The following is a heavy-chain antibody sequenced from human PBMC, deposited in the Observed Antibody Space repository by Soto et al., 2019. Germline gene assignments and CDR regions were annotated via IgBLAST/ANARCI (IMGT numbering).Heavy chain of an antibody. CDR3: AKCDDILTAYSVYGMDV. V-gene: IGHV3-15*07. J-gene: IGHJ6*02. CDR1: GFTFNNAW. Sequence: GGSLRLSCAASGFTFNNAWMNWVRQAPGKGLEWVGRIKSKTDGGTIDYAAPVKGRFTISRDDSKNTLYLQMNSLKTEDTAVYYCAKCDDILTAYSVYGMDVWGQGTTVTVSS. D-gene: IGHD3-9*01. CDR2: IKSKTDGGTI.